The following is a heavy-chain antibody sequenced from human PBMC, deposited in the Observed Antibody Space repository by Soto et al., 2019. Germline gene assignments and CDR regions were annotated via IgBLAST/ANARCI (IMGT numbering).Heavy chain of an antibody. V-gene: IGHV1-18*01. J-gene: IGHJ4*02. CDR3: ARDPDVGVITQVDY. Sequence: GASVKVSCKASGYTFTSYGISWVRQAPGQGLEWMGRISAYNGNTNYAQKLQGRVTMTTDTSTSTAYMELRSLRSDDTAVYYCARDPDVGVITQVDYWGQGTLVTVSS. CDR2: ISAYNGNT. D-gene: IGHD3-10*01. CDR1: GYTFTSYG.